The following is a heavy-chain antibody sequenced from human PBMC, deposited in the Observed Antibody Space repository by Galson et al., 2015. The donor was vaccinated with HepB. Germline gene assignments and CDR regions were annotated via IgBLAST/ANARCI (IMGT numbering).Heavy chain of an antibody. Sequence: SVKVSCKASGYTFTSYDINWVRQATGQGLEWMGWMNPNSGNTGYAQKFQGRVTMTRNTSISTAYMELSSLRSEDTAVYYCARGYCSGGSCYFYYYYYMDVWGKGTTVTVSS. V-gene: IGHV1-8*01. D-gene: IGHD2-15*01. CDR3: ARGYCSGGSCYFYYYYYMDV. CDR2: MNPNSGNT. CDR1: GYTFTSYD. J-gene: IGHJ6*03.